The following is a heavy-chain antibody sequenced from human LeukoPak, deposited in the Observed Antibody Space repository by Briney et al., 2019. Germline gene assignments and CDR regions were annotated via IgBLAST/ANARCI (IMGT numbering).Heavy chain of an antibody. CDR1: GGSISSGGYY. CDR3: ARDHDGAFDY. D-gene: IGHD3-16*01. Sequence: PSETLSLTCTVSGGSISSGGYYWSWIRQHPGKGLEWIGYIYYSGSTYYNPSLKSRITVSVDTSKNQFSLKLSSVTAADTAVYYCARDHDGAFDYWGQGILVTVSS. V-gene: IGHV4-31*03. J-gene: IGHJ4*02. CDR2: IYYSGST.